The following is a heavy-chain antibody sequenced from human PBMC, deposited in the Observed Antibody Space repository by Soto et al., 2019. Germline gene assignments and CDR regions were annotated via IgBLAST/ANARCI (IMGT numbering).Heavy chain of an antibody. CDR1: GFTFSSYS. Sequence: PGGSLRLSCAASGFTFSSYSMDWVRQAPGKGLEWVSSISSSSSYIYYADSVKGRFTISRDNAKNSLYLQMNSLRAEDTAVYYCAGTETHIVVVPAAPPYMDVWGKGTTVTVSS. CDR3: AGTETHIVVVPAAPPYMDV. CDR2: ISSSSSYI. J-gene: IGHJ6*03. D-gene: IGHD2-2*01. V-gene: IGHV3-21*01.